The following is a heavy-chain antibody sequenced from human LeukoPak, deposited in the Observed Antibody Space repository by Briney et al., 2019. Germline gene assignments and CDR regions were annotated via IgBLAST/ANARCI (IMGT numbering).Heavy chain of an antibody. CDR2: ISGNGDTT. J-gene: IGHJ4*02. CDR1: GFTFSIYA. Sequence: GGSLRLSCSASGFTFSIYAMHWVRQAPGKGLEYVSGISGNGDTTYYPDSVKGRFIVSRDNSKNTLYLQMNSLRAEDTAVYYCAKNGRGYSYGYADYFDYWGQGTLVTVSS. D-gene: IGHD5-18*01. CDR3: AKNGRGYSYGYADYFDY. V-gene: IGHV3-64*04.